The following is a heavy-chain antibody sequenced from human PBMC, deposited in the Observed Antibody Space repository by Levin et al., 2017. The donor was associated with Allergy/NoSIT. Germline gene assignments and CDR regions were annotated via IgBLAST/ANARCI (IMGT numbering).Heavy chain of an antibody. CDR2: ISAYNGNT. CDR3: ARGAHGNYIVDY. Sequence: KAGESLKISCKASGYTFTSYGISWVRQAPGQGLEWMGWISAYNGNTNYAQKLQGRVTMTTDTSTSTAYMELRSLRSDDTAVYYCARGAHGNYIVDYWGQGTLVTVSS. J-gene: IGHJ4*02. D-gene: IGHD1-7*01. CDR1: GYTFTSYG. V-gene: IGHV1-18*01.